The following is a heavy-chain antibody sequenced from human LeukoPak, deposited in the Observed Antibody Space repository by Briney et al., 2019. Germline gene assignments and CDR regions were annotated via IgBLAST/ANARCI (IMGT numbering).Heavy chain of an antibody. CDR3: ARSLYGAYIDY. V-gene: IGHV3-53*01. Sequence: GGSLRLSCAASGLTVSSNYMNWVRRAPGKGLEWVSVIHSGGSTYYADSVKGRFTISRDNSKNTLYLQMNSLRAEDTAVYYCARSLYGAYIDYWGQGTLVTVSS. CDR2: IHSGGST. D-gene: IGHD4-17*01. CDR1: GLTVSSNY. J-gene: IGHJ4*02.